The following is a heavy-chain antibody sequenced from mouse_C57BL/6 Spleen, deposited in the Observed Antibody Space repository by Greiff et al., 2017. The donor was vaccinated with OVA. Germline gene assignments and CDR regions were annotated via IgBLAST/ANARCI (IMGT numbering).Heavy chain of an antibody. J-gene: IGHJ4*01. D-gene: IGHD4-1*01. CDR1: GFTFSSYA. Sequence: DVMLVESGEGLVKPGGSLKLSCAASGFTFSSYAMSWVRQTPEKRLEWVAYISSGGDYIYYADTVKGRFTISRDNARNTLYLQMSSLKSEDTAMDYCTRDPVTGTDYYARDYWGQGTSVTVSA. CDR3: TRDPVTGTDYYARDY. CDR2: ISSGGDYI. V-gene: IGHV5-9-1*02.